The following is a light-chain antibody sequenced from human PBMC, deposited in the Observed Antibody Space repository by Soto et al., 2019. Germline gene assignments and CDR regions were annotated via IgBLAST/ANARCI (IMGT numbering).Light chain of an antibody. V-gene: IGKV2-30*01. CDR2: MVS. Sequence: DVVMTQSPLSLPVTLGQPASISCRSSQSLVYSDGNTYLNWFQQGPGHSPRRLIYMVSNRDSGVPDRFSGSGSGTDFTLKISRVEAEDVGIYYCMQATYSPLTFGGGTKLEIK. J-gene: IGKJ4*01. CDR1: QSLVYSDGNTY. CDR3: MQATYSPLT.